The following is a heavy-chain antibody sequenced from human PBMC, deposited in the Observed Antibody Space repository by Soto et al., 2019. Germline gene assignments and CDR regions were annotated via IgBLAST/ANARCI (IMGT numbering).Heavy chain of an antibody. CDR1: GDSVSSNSAG. CDR3: ARGSWDDVSGHYYMDV. Sequence: PSQTLSLTCDISGDSVSSNSAGCNWIRQNPSRGLEWLGRTYYKSKWYYTYAASVKSRITVSPDTSKNQFSLQLTSVTPEDTAVYYCARGSWDDVSGHYYMDVWDKGTTVTVSS. J-gene: IGHJ6*03. D-gene: IGHD1-1*01. V-gene: IGHV6-1*01. CDR2: TYYKSKWYY.